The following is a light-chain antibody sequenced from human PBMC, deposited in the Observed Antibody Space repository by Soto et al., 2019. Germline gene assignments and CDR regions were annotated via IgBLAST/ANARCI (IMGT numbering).Light chain of an antibody. CDR2: DAS. J-gene: IGKJ1*01. V-gene: IGKV1-5*01. CDR3: QQYNSYSPWT. CDR1: QSISSW. Sequence: DIQMTQSPSTLSASVGDRVTITCRASQSISSWLDWYQQKPGKAPKLLIYDASSLESGVPSRFSGSGSVTEFTLTISSLQPDDVATYYGQQYNSYSPWTFGQGTKVEIK.